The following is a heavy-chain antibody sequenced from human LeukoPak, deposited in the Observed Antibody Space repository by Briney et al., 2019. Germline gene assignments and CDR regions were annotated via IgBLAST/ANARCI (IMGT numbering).Heavy chain of an antibody. CDR1: GGSISSYY. Sequence: SETLSLTCTVSGGSISSYYWSWIRQPPGKGLEWIGYIYYSGSTNYNPSLKSRVTISVDTSKNQFSLKLSSVTAADTAVYYCASQKRYCSSTSCYNRDYWGQGTLVTVSS. J-gene: IGHJ4*02. V-gene: IGHV4-59*08. CDR3: ASQKRYCSSTSCYNRDY. CDR2: IYYSGST. D-gene: IGHD2-2*01.